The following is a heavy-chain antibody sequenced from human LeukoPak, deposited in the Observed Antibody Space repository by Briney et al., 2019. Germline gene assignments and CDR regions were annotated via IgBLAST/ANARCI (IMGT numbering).Heavy chain of an antibody. CDR2: IKQDGSEK. V-gene: IGHV3-7*01. CDR3: ARVVWFGEPPSLGWFDP. Sequence: GGSLRLSCAAPGFTFSSYWMSWVRQAPGKGLEWVANIKQDGSEKYYVDSVKGRFTISRDNAKNSLYLQMNSLRAEDTAVYYCARVVWFGEPPSLGWFDPWGQGTLVTVSS. D-gene: IGHD3-10*01. J-gene: IGHJ5*02. CDR1: GFTFSSYW.